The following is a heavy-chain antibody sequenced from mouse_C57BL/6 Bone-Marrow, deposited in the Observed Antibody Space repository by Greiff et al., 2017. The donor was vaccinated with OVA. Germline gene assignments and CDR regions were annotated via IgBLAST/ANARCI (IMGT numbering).Heavy chain of an antibody. CDR2: IDPEKGDT. D-gene: IGHD1-1*01. CDR3: TTDYYGSSSHWYFDV. V-gene: IGHV14-4*01. Sequence: VQLQQSGAELVRPGASVKLSCTASGFNIKDDYMHWVKQRPEQGLEWIGWIDPEKGDTEYASKFKGKATITADTSSNTAYLQLSSLTSEDTAVYYCTTDYYGSSSHWYFDVWGTGTTVTVSS. CDR1: GFNIKDDY. J-gene: IGHJ1*03.